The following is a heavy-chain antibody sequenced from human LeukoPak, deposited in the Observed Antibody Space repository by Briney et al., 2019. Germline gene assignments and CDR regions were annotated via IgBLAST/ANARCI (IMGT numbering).Heavy chain of an antibody. J-gene: IGHJ4*02. Sequence: SETLSLTCTVSGGSISSYYWSWIRQPPGKGLEWIGEINHSGSTNYNPSLKSRVTISVDTSKNQFSLKLSSVTAADTAVYYCARDSVVGLFHWGQGTLVTVSS. V-gene: IGHV4-34*01. CDR2: INHSGST. CDR3: ARDSVVGLFH. CDR1: GGSISSYY. D-gene: IGHD3-22*01.